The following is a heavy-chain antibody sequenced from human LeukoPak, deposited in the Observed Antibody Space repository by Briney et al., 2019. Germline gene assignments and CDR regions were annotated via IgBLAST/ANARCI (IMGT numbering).Heavy chain of an antibody. Sequence: SETLSLTCTVSGGSISSSSYYWGWIRQHPGKGLEWIGYIYYSGSTYYNPSLKSRVTISVDTSKNQFSLKLSSVTAADTAVYYCARVGDYYGSGSIDHWGQGTLVTVSS. D-gene: IGHD3-10*01. CDR2: IYYSGST. CDR1: GGSISSSSYY. V-gene: IGHV4-31*03. J-gene: IGHJ4*02. CDR3: ARVGDYYGSGSIDH.